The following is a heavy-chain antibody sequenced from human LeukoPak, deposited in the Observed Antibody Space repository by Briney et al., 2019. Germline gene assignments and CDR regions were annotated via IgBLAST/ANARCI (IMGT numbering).Heavy chain of an antibody. J-gene: IGHJ4*02. CDR3: ARDPPYSSGWYLAQYFDY. Sequence: GGSLRLSCAASGFTFSSYSMNWVRQAPGKGLEWVSSISSSSSYIYYADSVKGRFTISRDNAKSSLYLQMNSLRAEDTAVYYCARDPPYSSGWYLAQYFDYWGQGTLVTVSS. CDR2: ISSSSSYI. V-gene: IGHV3-21*01. CDR1: GFTFSSYS. D-gene: IGHD6-19*01.